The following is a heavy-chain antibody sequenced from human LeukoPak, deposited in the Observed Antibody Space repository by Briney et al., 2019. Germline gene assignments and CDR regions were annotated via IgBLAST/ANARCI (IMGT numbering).Heavy chain of an antibody. V-gene: IGHV3-74*01. J-gene: IGHJ3*02. CDR3: ARVSSGWYNALDI. Sequence: GGSLRLSCAASGFTFSSYWMHWVRQAPGKGLVWFSRINSDGSSTSYADSVKGRFTISRDNANNTMYLQMNSLRAEDTAVYYCARVSSGWYNALDIWGQGTMVTVSS. CDR2: INSDGSST. CDR1: GFTFSSYW. D-gene: IGHD6-19*01.